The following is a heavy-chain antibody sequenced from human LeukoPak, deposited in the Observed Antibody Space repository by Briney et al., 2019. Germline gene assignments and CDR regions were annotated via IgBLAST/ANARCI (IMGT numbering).Heavy chain of an antibody. V-gene: IGHV1-2*02. CDR1: GGTFSSFA. D-gene: IGHD1-1*01. CDR2: INPNSGGT. CDR3: ARDDQTGTDY. J-gene: IGHJ4*02. Sequence: VASVKVSCKASGGTFSSFAISWVRQAPGQGLEWMGWINPNSGGTNYAQKFQGRVTMTRDTSISTAYMELSRLRSDDTAVYYCARDDQTGTDYWGQGTLVTVSS.